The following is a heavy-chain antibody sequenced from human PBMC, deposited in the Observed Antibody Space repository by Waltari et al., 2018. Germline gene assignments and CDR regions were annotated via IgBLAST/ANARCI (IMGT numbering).Heavy chain of an antibody. Sequence: QVQLVESGGGVVQPGRSLRLSCAASGVTFSSYAMHWVRQAPGKGLEWVAVISYDGSNKYYADSVKGRFTISRDNSKNTLYLQMNSLRADDTAVYYCARDDGGPTRVVVYATIDYWGQGTLVTVSS. D-gene: IGHD2-8*02. CDR1: GVTFSSYA. J-gene: IGHJ4*02. V-gene: IGHV3-30-3*01. CDR3: ARDDGGPTRVVVYATIDY. CDR2: ISYDGSNK.